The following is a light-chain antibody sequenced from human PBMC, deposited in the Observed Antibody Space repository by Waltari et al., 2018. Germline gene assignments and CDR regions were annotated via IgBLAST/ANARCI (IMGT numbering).Light chain of an antibody. Sequence: QSALTQPASVSGSPGQSITISCTGTSSDVGGYNYVSWYQQHPGKAPKLMIYEVSSRPSGVSKRFAGAKSGNTASLTISGLQAEDEADYYCSSYTSSSTLLYVFGTGTKVTVL. CDR2: EVS. CDR3: SSYTSSSTLLYV. CDR1: SSDVGGYNY. V-gene: IGLV2-14*01. J-gene: IGLJ1*01.